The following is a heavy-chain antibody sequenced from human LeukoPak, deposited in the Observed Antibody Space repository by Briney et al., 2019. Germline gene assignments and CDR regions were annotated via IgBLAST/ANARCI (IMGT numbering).Heavy chain of an antibody. V-gene: IGHV3-48*03. CDR1: GFTFSSYD. CDR3: ARGIRQYSYGYGFDH. D-gene: IGHD5-18*01. Sequence: GGSLRLSCAASGFTFSSYDMNWVRQAPGKGLEWVSYISSSGNTIYYADSVKGRFTISRENAKSSLYLQMNSLRAEDTAVYYCARGIRQYSYGYGFDHWGQGTLATVSS. J-gene: IGHJ4*02. CDR2: ISSSGNTI.